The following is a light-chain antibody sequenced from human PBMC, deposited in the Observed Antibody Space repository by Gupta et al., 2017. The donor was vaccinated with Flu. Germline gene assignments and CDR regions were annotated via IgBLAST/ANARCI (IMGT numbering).Light chain of an antibody. V-gene: IGLV1-47*01. CDR2: RNN. CDR3: AAWDDSLSGKV. J-gene: IGLJ3*02. CDR1: NSNIGSRY. Sequence: QSVLTQPPSASGTPGQRVTISCSGSNSNIGSRYVYWYQQLPGTAPKLLIYRNNQRPSGVPDRFSGSKSGTSASLAITGLRSEDEADYYCAAWDDSLSGKVFGGGTKLTVL.